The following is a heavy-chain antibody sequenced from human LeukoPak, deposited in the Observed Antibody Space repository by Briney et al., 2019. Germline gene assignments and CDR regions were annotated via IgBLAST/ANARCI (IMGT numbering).Heavy chain of an antibody. J-gene: IGHJ5*01. CDR1: GYRFSNYR. CDR2: IYPGDGDT. CDR3: ARQHTSSWYRLDS. Sequence: GESLKISCKGSGYRFSNYRIGWVRQMPGKGLEWMGIIYPGDGDTRYSPSFQGQVTMSADKSISTAYLQWSSLKASDTAMYYCARQHTSSWYRLDSWGQGTLVTVSS. V-gene: IGHV5-51*01. D-gene: IGHD6-13*01.